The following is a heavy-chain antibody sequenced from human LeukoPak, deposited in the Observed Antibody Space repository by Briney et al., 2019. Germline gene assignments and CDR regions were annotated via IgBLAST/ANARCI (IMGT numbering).Heavy chain of an antibody. CDR2: IYYSGST. CDR1: DVSIGTDY. V-gene: IGHV4-59*08. Sequence: SETLSLTCAVSDVSIGTDYWSWLRQPPGKGLEWIGYIYYSGSTNYNPSLKSRVTISVDTSKNQFSLKLSSVTAADTAVYYCARRGNYGSGSFYGMDVWGQGTTVTVSS. D-gene: IGHD3-10*01. CDR3: ARRGNYGSGSFYGMDV. J-gene: IGHJ6*02.